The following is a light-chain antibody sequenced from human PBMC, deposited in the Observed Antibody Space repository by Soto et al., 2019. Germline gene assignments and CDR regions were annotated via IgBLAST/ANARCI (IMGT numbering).Light chain of an antibody. CDR3: QQFQSYALT. Sequence: AIQLTQSPSSLSASVGDRVTITCRASQGISSALAWYQHKPGRAPRLLISDASSLQSGVSSRFSGSGYGKDFPLTISSLQPDDFAPHYCQQFQSYALTFGGGTKLEIK. CDR1: QGISSA. CDR2: DAS. J-gene: IGKJ4*01. V-gene: IGKV1-13*02.